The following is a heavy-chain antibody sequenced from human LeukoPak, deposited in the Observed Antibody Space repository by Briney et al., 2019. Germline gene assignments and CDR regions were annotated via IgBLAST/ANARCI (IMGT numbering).Heavy chain of an antibody. Sequence: ASVEVSCKASGYTFTGYAMNWVRQAPGQGLEWMGWINTNTGNPTYAQGFTGRFVFSLDTSVSTAYLQISSLKAEDTAVYYCARDPHYCSGGSCPLFDPWGQGTLVTVSS. CDR2: INTNTGNP. D-gene: IGHD2-15*01. CDR3: ARDPHYCSGGSCPLFDP. J-gene: IGHJ5*02. CDR1: GYTFTGYA. V-gene: IGHV7-4-1*02.